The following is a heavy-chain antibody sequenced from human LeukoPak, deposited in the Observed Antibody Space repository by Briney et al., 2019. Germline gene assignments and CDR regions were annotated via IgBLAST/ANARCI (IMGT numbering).Heavy chain of an antibody. V-gene: IGHV4-39*01. CDR2: LYYGGST. Sequence: PSETLSLTCSVSGGSVTSTTYYWSWIRRPPGKGLEWIGSLYYGGSTYSNPSLKSRVTISVDTSKNRFSLNLSSVTASDTAVFYCASTHYDILTPSYYVDFWGQGTLVTVSS. D-gene: IGHD3-9*01. J-gene: IGHJ4*02. CDR1: GGSVTSTTYY. CDR3: ASTHYDILTPSYYVDF.